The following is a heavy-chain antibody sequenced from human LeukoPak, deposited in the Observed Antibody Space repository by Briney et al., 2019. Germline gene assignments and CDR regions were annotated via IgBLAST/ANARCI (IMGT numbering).Heavy chain of an antibody. J-gene: IGHJ4*02. CDR1: GYTFTSYY. Sequence: ASVKVSCKASGYTFTSYYMHWVRQAPGQGLEWMGIINPSGGSTSYAQKFQGRVTMTRDTSTSTVYMELSSLRSEDTAVYYCARDPERPDYGANGENDYWGQGTLVTVSS. D-gene: IGHD4-17*01. V-gene: IGHV1-46*01. CDR2: INPSGGST. CDR3: ARDPERPDYGANGENDY.